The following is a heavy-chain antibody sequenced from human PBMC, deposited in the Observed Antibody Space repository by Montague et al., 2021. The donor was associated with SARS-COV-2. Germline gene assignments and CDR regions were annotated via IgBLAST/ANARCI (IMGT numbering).Heavy chain of an antibody. CDR3: ARLGDGVVPSPILGVGPYFSYYCMDV. CDR1: GGSFSTYS. Sequence: SETLSLTCAVHGGSFSTYSWNWIRQPPGKGLEWIGEIHHGGSTNYNPSLKSRVTISADTSKHQISLKLTSVAAADTAVYYCARLGDGVVPSPILGVGPYFSYYCMDVWGKGTTVSVSS. V-gene: IGHV4-34*01. CDR2: IHHGGST. J-gene: IGHJ6*03. D-gene: IGHD3-10*01.